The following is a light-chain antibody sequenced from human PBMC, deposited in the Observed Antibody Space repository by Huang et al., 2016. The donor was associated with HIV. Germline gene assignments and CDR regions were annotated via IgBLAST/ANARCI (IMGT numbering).Light chain of an antibody. V-gene: IGKV2-28*01. J-gene: IGKJ2*01. CDR3: MQALQTPYT. CDR2: VAS. Sequence: DIVMTQSPLSLPVTPGEPASISCRSNQSLLHESGHNYLDWYLQKPGQSPQLLIYVASTRASGVPDRFTGSGSGTDFTLRINKVEAQDVGVYFCMQALQTPYTFGRGTKLEI. CDR1: QSLLHESGHNY.